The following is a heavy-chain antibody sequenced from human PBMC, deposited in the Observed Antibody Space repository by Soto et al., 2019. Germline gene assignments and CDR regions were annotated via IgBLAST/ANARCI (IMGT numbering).Heavy chain of an antibody. Sequence: AASVKVSCKASGYTFTSYGISWVRQAPGQGLEWMGWISAYNGNTNYAQKLQGRVTMTTDTSTSTAYMELRSLRSDDTAVYYCARGIYYDSSGYFTHFDYWGQGTLVTVYS. D-gene: IGHD3-22*01. CDR1: GYTFTSYG. CDR3: ARGIYYDSSGYFTHFDY. J-gene: IGHJ4*02. V-gene: IGHV1-18*01. CDR2: ISAYNGNT.